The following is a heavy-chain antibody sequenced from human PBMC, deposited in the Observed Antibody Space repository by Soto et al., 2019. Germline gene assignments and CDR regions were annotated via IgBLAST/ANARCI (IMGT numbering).Heavy chain of an antibody. V-gene: IGHV4-4*02. D-gene: IGHD6-13*01. CDR2: IYHSGST. CDR3: ARRIAAAGANDY. Sequence: SETLSLTCAFSGDSVNSSNWWSWVRQPPGKGLEWIGEIYHSGSTNYNPSLKSRVTISVDKSKNQFSLKLSSVTAADTAVYYCARRIAAAGANDYWGQGTLVTVSS. J-gene: IGHJ4*02. CDR1: GDSVNSSNW.